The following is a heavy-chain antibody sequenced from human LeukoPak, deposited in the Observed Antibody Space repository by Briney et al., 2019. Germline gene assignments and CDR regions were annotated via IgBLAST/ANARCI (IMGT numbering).Heavy chain of an antibody. D-gene: IGHD5-12*01. CDR2: ISYDGSKK. CDR1: RFTFNTYS. V-gene: IGHV3-30*04. J-gene: IGHJ4*02. Sequence: GRSLRLSCAAYRFTFNTYSMHWVSHAPGKGLEWVTIISYDGSKKYYIDSVRGRLTISRDNSKNTLYLQMNSLRREDTALYYCAGGDPYRGYDYPGVWGQGILVSVSS. CDR3: AGGDPYRGYDYPGV.